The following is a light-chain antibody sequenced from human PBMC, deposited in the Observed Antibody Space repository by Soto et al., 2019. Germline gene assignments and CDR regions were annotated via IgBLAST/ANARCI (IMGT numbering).Light chain of an antibody. CDR2: EVS. CDR1: SSDVGRYNY. Sequence: QSVLTQPASVSGSPGQSITISCTGTSSDVGRYNYVSWYQHHPGKAPKLMIYEVSNRPSGISDRFSASKSGNTASLTISGLQPEDEADYYCSSYTSSITYVFGTGTKVTGL. J-gene: IGLJ1*01. V-gene: IGLV2-14*01. CDR3: SSYTSSITYV.